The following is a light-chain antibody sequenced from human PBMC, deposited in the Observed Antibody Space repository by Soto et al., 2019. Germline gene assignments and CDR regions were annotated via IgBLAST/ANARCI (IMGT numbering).Light chain of an antibody. CDR2: GAS. J-gene: IGKJ5*01. V-gene: IGKV3-15*01. CDR1: QSVSSN. CDR3: QQYADWPRT. Sequence: EIVLTQSPATLSVSPGERATLSCRASQSVSSNLAWYQQKPGQAPRLLIYGASTRATGIPARFSGSGSGTEFTLTISSLQSGDFAVYYCQQYADWPRTFGQGTRLEI.